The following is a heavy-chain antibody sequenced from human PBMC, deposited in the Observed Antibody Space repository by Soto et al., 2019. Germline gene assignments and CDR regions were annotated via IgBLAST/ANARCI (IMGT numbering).Heavy chain of an antibody. D-gene: IGHD2-15*01. Sequence: QVQLVQSGAEVKKPGASVKVSCKASGYTFTSYAMHWVRQAPGQRLEWMGWINAGNGNTKYSQKFQGRVTMTRDTSGSPTYMELRSMRSEDTAVYYCARVVVGYCSGGSCYSLDYWGQGTLVTFSS. CDR3: ARVVVGYCSGGSCYSLDY. J-gene: IGHJ4*02. CDR1: GYTFTSYA. CDR2: INAGNGNT. V-gene: IGHV1-3*01.